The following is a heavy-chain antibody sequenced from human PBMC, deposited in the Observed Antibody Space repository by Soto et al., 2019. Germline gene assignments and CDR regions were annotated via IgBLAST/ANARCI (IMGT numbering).Heavy chain of an antibody. CDR2: IYDGSNK. J-gene: IGHJ6*02. Sequence: QVQLVESGGGVVQPGRSLRLSCAASGFTFSSYGMHWVRQAPGKGLEWVAVIYDGSNKYYADSVKGRFTISRDNSKNTVYLHMNSLRAEDTAVSYCAKEVWSGPMDVWGQGTTVTVSS. CDR3: AKEVWSGPMDV. CDR1: GFTFSSYG. D-gene: IGHD3-3*01. V-gene: IGHV3-30*18.